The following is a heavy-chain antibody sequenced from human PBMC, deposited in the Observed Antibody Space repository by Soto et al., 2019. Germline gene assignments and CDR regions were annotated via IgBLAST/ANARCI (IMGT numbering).Heavy chain of an antibody. D-gene: IGHD6-13*01. Sequence: PGGSLRLSCAASGFTFSRYAMSWVRQAPGKGLEWVSVISASGGRTHYADSVKGRFTISRDNSKNTLYLQMNSLRVEDTAVYYCANGNGDSSWYVFDSWGQGTLVTVSS. J-gene: IGHJ4*02. CDR3: ANGNGDSSWYVFDS. V-gene: IGHV3-23*01. CDR1: GFTFSRYA. CDR2: ISASGGRT.